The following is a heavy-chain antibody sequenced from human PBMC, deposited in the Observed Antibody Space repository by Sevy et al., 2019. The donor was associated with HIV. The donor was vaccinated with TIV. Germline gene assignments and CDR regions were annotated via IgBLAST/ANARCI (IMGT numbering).Heavy chain of an antibody. D-gene: IGHD3-10*01. CDR1: GFNISSAS. J-gene: IGHJ4*02. CDR3: TTRPYGSIIDY. V-gene: IGHV3-15*07. Sequence: GGSLRLSCGGSGFNISSASMNWVRQAPGRGLESVGRIKAKIDGETTDYGAPVKGRFIISRDDSRKTVYVQLNSVKSEDTAMYFCTTRPYGSIIDYWCQGTLVTVSS. CDR2: IKAKIDGETT.